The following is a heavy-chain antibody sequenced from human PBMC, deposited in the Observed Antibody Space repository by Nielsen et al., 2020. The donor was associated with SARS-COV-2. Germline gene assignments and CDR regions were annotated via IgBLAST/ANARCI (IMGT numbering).Heavy chain of an antibody. CDR1: GFTFSSYG. V-gene: IGHV3-33*06. D-gene: IGHD3-10*01. CDR3: AKGLDGSGKTF. CDR2: IWYDGSNK. Sequence: GESLKLSCAASGFTFSSYGMHWVRQAPGKGLEWVAVIWYDGSNKYYADSVKGRFTISRDNSKNTLYLQMNSLRAEDTAVYYCAKGLDGSGKTFWGQGTLVTVSS. J-gene: IGHJ4*02.